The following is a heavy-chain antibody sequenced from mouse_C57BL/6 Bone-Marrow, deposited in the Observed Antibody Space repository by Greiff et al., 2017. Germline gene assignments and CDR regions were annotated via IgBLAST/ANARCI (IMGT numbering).Heavy chain of an antibody. CDR1: GYTFTSYW. V-gene: IGHV1-69*01. CDR3: ARRRITTVGSSWYFDV. J-gene: IGHJ1*03. CDR2: IDPSDSYT. D-gene: IGHD1-1*01. Sequence: QVQLQQSGAELVMPGASVKLSCKASGYTFTSYWMHWVKQRPGQGLEWIGEIDPSDSYTNYNQKFKGKSTLTVDKSSSTAYMQLSSLTSEDSAVXYCARRRITTVGSSWYFDVWGTVTTVTVSS.